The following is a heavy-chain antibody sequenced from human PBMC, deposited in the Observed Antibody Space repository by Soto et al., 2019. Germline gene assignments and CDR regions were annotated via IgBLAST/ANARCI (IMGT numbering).Heavy chain of an antibody. CDR2: ISGSGGST. J-gene: IGHJ6*02. CDR1: GFTFSSYA. V-gene: IGHV3-23*01. Sequence: LSCAASGFTFSSYAMSWVRQAPGKGLEWVSAISGSGGSTYYADSVKGRFTISRDNSKNTLYLQMNSLRAEDTAVYYCAKTRGPWGFISYPQLLKTGGMDVWGQGTTVTVSS. D-gene: IGHD7-27*01. CDR3: AKTRGPWGFISYPQLLKTGGMDV.